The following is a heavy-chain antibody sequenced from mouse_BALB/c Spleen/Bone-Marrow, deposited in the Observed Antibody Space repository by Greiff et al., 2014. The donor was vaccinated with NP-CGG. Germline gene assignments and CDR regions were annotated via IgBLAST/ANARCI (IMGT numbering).Heavy chain of an antibody. Sequence: VQLKESGGGLVQPGGSLKLSCAASGFTFSSYTMSWVRQTPEKRLEWVAHISNSGGSIYYPDTVKGRFTISRDNAKNTLYLQMTSLKSEDTGMYYGARGPFDYWGQGTTLTVSA. CDR1: GFTFSSYT. CDR2: ISNSGGSI. J-gene: IGHJ2*01. CDR3: ARGPFDY. V-gene: IGHV5-12-2*01.